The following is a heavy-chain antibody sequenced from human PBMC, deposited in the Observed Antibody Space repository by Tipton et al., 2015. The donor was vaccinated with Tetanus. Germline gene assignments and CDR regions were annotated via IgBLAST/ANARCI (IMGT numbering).Heavy chain of an antibody. CDR3: VRGRGLGAYSFGFEY. CDR1: GASISSIYS. J-gene: IGHJ4*02. Sequence: TLSLTCAVSGASISSIYSWGWIRQPPGQGLEWLGYIYQTDSTYYNPSVRSRLTLSLQRSKNQVSLKLSSVTAADTAVYYCVRGRGLGAYSFGFEYWGQGALVTVSS. CDR2: IYQTDST. D-gene: IGHD5-12*01. V-gene: IGHV4-30-2*01.